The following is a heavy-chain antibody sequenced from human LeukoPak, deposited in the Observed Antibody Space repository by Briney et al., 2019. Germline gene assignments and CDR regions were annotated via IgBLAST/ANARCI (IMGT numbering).Heavy chain of an antibody. J-gene: IGHJ4*02. Sequence: GGSLRLSCAASGFTFDDYGMSWVRQAPGKGLEWVSGINWIGGSTGYADSVKGRFTISRDNAKNSLYLQMNSLRAEDTAVYYCARVGSSAAAGTVDYWGQGTLVTVSS. CDR3: ARVGSSAAAGTVDY. V-gene: IGHV3-20*04. CDR2: INWIGGST. CDR1: GFTFDDYG. D-gene: IGHD6-13*01.